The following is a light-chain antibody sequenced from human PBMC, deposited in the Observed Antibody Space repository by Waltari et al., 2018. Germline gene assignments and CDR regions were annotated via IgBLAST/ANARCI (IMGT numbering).Light chain of an antibody. CDR3: QAWDSSTYHVV. V-gene: IGLV3-1*01. J-gene: IGLJ2*01. CDR2: QDT. Sequence: SYELTQPPSVSVSPGQTASITCSGDKLGDNYACWYQQKPGQSPVVVLYQDTKRPSGFPGRFAESNSGNTATLTISGTQAMDEADYYCQAWDSSTYHVVFGGGTKLTVL. CDR1: KLGDNY.